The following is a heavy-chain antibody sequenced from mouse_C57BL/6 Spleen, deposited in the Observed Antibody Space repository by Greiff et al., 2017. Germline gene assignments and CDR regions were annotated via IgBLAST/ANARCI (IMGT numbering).Heavy chain of an antibody. J-gene: IGHJ4*01. V-gene: IGHV5-17*01. Sequence: EVHLVESGGGLVKPGGSLKLSCAASGFTFSDYGMHWVRQAPEKGLEWVAYISSGSSTIYYADTVKGRFTISRDNAKNTLFLQMTSLRSEDTAMYYCARRTAQARDYAMDYWGQGTSVTVSS. CDR3: ARRTAQARDYAMDY. CDR2: ISSGSSTI. D-gene: IGHD3-2*02. CDR1: GFTFSDYG.